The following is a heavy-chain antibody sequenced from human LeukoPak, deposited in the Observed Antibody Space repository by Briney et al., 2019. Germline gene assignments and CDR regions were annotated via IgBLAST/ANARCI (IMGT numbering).Heavy chain of an antibody. Sequence: ASVKVSCKASGGTFSSYAISWVRQAPGQGLEWMGGTIPIFGTANYAQKFQGRVTITTDESTSTAYMELSSLRSEDTAVYYCARARIPGYSYGLYYYYYYMDVWGKGTTVTVSS. CDR1: GGTFSSYA. CDR2: TIPIFGTA. CDR3: ARARIPGYSYGLYYYYYYMDV. J-gene: IGHJ6*03. D-gene: IGHD5-18*01. V-gene: IGHV1-69*05.